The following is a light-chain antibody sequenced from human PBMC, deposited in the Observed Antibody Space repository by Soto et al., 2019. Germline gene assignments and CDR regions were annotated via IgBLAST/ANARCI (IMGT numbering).Light chain of an antibody. Sequence: QSVLTQPPSVSAAPGQAVTISCSGSSVNIENNHVSWYQHLPGRAPKLVIYDNDKRPSGIPDRFYASKSGTSATLDIIGLPTGDEADYYCGTWDSGLGEEVFGGGTSLTVL. V-gene: IGLV1-51*01. CDR2: DND. CDR3: GTWDSGLGEEV. J-gene: IGLJ2*01. CDR1: SVNIENNH.